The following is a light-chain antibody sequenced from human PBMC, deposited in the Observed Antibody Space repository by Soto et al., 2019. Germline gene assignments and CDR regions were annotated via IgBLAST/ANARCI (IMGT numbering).Light chain of an antibody. CDR1: ESVSSN. CDR2: DAS. CDR3: HQYNNWPPGRT. V-gene: IGKV3-15*01. Sequence: EIVITQSPVTLSLSPGERATLSCRASESVSSNLAWYQQKPGQAPRILIYDASTRATGISARFSGSGYGTEFTLISISLQSEDFAVYYCHQYNNWPPGRTFGQGTKVEIK. J-gene: IGKJ1*01.